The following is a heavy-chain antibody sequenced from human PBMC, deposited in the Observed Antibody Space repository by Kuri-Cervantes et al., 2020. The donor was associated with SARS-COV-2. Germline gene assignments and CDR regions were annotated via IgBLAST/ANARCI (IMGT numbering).Heavy chain of an antibody. Sequence: ESLKISCTVSGGSVSSGSYYWSWIRQPPGKGLEWIGEINHSGSTNYNPSLKSRVTISVDTSKNQFSLKLSSVTAADTAVYYCARGRIMDVWGKGTTVTVSS. D-gene: IGHD1-14*01. V-gene: IGHV4-39*07. CDR1: GGSVSSGSYY. CDR3: ARGRIMDV. J-gene: IGHJ6*04. CDR2: INHSGST.